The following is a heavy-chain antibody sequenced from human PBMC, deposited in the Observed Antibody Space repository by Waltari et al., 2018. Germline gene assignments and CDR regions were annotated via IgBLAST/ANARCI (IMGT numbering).Heavy chain of an antibody. CDR1: GFTFSSYA. D-gene: IGHD6-13*01. CDR3: ARERTAAAADY. J-gene: IGHJ4*02. CDR2: ISYDGSNK. Sequence: QVQLVESGGGVVQPGRSLRLSCAASGFTFSSYAMPWVRQAPGKGLEWVAVISYDGSNKYYADSVKGRFTISRDNSKNTLYLQMNSLRAEDTAVYYCARERTAAAADYWGQGTLVTVSS. V-gene: IGHV3-30-3*01.